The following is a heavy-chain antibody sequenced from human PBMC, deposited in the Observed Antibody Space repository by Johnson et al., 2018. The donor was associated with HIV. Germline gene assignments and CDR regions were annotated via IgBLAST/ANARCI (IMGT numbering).Heavy chain of an antibody. J-gene: IGHJ3*02. D-gene: IGHD1-26*01. CDR3: ARDRIVGADYDAFDI. CDR1: GFTFSSYA. Sequence: QVQLVESGGGVVQPGRSLRLSCAASGFTFSSYAMHWVRQAPGKGLEWVAVISYDGSNKYYADSVKGRFTISRDNSKNTLYLQMNSLRAEDTAVYHCARDRIVGADYDAFDICGQGTMVTVSS. CDR2: ISYDGSNK. V-gene: IGHV3-30*04.